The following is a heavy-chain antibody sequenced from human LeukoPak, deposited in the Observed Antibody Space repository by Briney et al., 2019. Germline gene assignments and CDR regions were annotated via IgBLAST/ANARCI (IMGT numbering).Heavy chain of an antibody. D-gene: IGHD3-22*01. J-gene: IGHJ4*02. CDR2: INSDGSST. CDR3: ARGARNYYDSSGYYYVGDY. CDR1: GFTFSSYW. Sequence: GGSLRLSCAASGFTFSSYWMHWVRQAPGKGLVWVSRINSDGSSTSYADSVKGRFTISRDNAKNTLYLQMNSLRAEDTAVYYCARGARNYYDSSGYYYVGDYWGQGTLVTVSS. V-gene: IGHV3-74*01.